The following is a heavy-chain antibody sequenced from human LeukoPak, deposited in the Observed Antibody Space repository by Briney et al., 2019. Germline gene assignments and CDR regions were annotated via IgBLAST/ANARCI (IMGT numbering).Heavy chain of an antibody. V-gene: IGHV5-51*01. CDR2: IYPGYSDT. CDR1: GYSFTSYW. J-gene: IGHJ6*03. CDR3: ARGASHYYMDV. Sequence: VEALKISFKGSGYSFTSYWIGWVRQMPGKGLEWMGIIYPGYSDTRYSPSFQSQLTISADQSTSHAYLQWSSLNASDTAMYYCARGASHYYMDVWGKGNTVPVSS.